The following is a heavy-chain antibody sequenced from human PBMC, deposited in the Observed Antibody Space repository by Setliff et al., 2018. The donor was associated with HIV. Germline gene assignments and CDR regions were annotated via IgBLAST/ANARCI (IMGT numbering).Heavy chain of an antibody. D-gene: IGHD3-10*01. CDR2: INPNSGGT. J-gene: IGHJ1*01. CDR1: GYMFSGFH. V-gene: IGHV1-2*06. Sequence: ASVKVSCKASGYMFSGFHMHWVRQAAGQGLEWMGRINPNSGGTNYAQKFQGRVTMTRDTSISTAHMELSRLRSDDTAVYYCARDWAEDYYGSGSFQYWGQGTLVTVSS. CDR3: ARDWAEDYYGSGSFQY.